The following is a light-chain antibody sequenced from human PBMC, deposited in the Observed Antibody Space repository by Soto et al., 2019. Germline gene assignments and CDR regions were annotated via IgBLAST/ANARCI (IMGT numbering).Light chain of an antibody. Sequence: DIQMTQSPSTLSASVGDRVTITCRASQSISSWLAWYQQKPGKAPKLLIYDASSLQSGVPLRFSGSVSGTDFTLTISSLQPEDFATYYCQQSYSTPRTFGQGTKVDIK. V-gene: IGKV1-39*01. J-gene: IGKJ1*01. CDR2: DAS. CDR3: QQSYSTPRT. CDR1: QSISSW.